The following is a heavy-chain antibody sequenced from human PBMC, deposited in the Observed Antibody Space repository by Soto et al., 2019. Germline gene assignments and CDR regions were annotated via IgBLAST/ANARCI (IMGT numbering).Heavy chain of an antibody. CDR3: VYRYHRQGSSIRDNDNGMDV. D-gene: IGHD3-16*02. Sequence: GGSLRLSCAVSGFTISTYAMSWVRQAPGKGLEWVSDISGSGGSTYYPDSVKDQVTISADKSISTAYLQWSSLKASDTAMYYCVYRYHRQGSSIRDNDNGMDVWGQGTTVTVSS. CDR1: GFTISTYA. J-gene: IGHJ6*02. CDR2: ISGSGGST. V-gene: IGHV3-23*01.